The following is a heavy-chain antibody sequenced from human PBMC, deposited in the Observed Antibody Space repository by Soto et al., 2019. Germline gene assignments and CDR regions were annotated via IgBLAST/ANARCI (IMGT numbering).Heavy chain of an antibody. Sequence: SETLSLTCTVSGGSISSYYWSWIRQPPGKGLEWIGYIYYSGSTNYNPSLKSRVTISVDTSKNQFSLKLSSVTAADTAVYYCTRDPYLPPEYYFAYWGQGTLVTVSS. CDR1: GGSISSYY. J-gene: IGHJ4*02. CDR2: IYYSGST. V-gene: IGHV4-59*01. CDR3: TRDPYLPPEYYFAY. D-gene: IGHD2-2*01.